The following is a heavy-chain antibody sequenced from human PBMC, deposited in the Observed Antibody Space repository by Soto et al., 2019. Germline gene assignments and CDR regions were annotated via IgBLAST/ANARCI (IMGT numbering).Heavy chain of an antibody. J-gene: IGHJ4*02. CDR1: GGSISSGGYY. CDR2: IYYSGST. CDR3: AIGIGEYSVFDY. V-gene: IGHV4-31*03. D-gene: IGHD4-17*01. Sequence: SETLSLTCTVSGGSISSGGYYWSWIRKHPGKGLEWIGYIYYSGSTYYNPSLKSRVTISVDTSKNQFSLKLSSVTAADTAVYYFAIGIGEYSVFDYCGQDTLLTVSA.